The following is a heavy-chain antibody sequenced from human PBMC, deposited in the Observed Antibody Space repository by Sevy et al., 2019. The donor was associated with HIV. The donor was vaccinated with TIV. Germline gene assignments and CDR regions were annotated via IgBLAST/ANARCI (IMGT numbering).Heavy chain of an antibody. V-gene: IGHV4-34*01. CDR3: VRQDLATAAPRPY. J-gene: IGHJ4*02. D-gene: IGHD6-6*01. CDR2: INHSGIT. Sequence: SETLSLTCTVHGEPFSGYYWSWIRQPPGKGLEWIGEINHSGITYYNPSLKSRVTLSVDTSKNHFSLKLSSVTAADTAVYYCVRQDLATAAPRPYWGQGSLVTVSS. CDR1: GEPFSGYY.